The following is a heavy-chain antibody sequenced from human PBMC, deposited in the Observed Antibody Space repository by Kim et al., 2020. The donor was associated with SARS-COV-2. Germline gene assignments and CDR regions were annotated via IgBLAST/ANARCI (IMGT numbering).Heavy chain of an antibody. CDR1: GGSFSGYY. CDR2: INHSGST. CDR3: ARVRVYSSGWYRGVYYYGMDV. Sequence: SETLSLTCAVYGGSFSGYYWSWIRQPPGKGLEWIGEINHSGSTNYNPSLKSRVTISVDTSKNQFSLKLSSVTAADTAVYYCARVRVYSSGWYRGVYYYGMDVWGQGTTVTVSS. J-gene: IGHJ6*02. V-gene: IGHV4-34*01. D-gene: IGHD6-19*01.